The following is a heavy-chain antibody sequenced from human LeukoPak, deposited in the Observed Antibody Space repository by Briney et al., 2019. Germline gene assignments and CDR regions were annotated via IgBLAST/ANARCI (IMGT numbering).Heavy chain of an antibody. D-gene: IGHD2-2*01. V-gene: IGHV4-4*07. J-gene: IGHJ4*02. CDR2: IYTSGST. CDR3: ARHGRGWRSTLGYYFDY. Sequence: SETLSLTCTVSGGSISSYYWSWIRQPAGKGLEWIGRIYTSGSTNYNPSLKSRVTISVDTSKNQFSLKLSSVTAADTAVYYCARHGRGWRSTLGYYFDYWGQGTLVTVSS. CDR1: GGSISSYY.